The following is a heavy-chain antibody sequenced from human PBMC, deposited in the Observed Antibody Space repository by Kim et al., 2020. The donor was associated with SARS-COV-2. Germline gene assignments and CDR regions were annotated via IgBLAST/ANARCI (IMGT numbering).Heavy chain of an antibody. V-gene: IGHV4-39*01. Sequence: LKSRVTISVDTSKNQFSLKLSSVTAVDTAVYYCASRRGGVVVVAATYFDYWGQGTLVTVSS. D-gene: IGHD2-15*01. CDR3: ASRRGGVVVVAATYFDY. J-gene: IGHJ4*02.